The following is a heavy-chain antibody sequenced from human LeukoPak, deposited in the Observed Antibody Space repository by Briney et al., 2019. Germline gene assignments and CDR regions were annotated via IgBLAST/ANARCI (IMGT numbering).Heavy chain of an antibody. CDR3: AREESSGWHWYFDL. CDR1: GGSFSGYY. Sequence: PSETLSLTCAVYGGSFSGYYWSWIRQPPGKGLEWIGEINHSGSTNYNPSLKSRVTISVDTSKNQFSLKLSSVTAADTAVYYCAREESSGWHWYFDLWGRGTLVTVSS. V-gene: IGHV4-34*01. D-gene: IGHD6-19*01. CDR2: INHSGST. J-gene: IGHJ2*01.